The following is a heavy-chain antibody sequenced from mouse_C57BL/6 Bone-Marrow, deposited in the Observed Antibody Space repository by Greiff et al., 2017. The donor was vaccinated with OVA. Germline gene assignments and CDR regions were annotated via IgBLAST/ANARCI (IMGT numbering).Heavy chain of an antibody. Sequence: EVQGVESGGDLVKPGGSLKLSCAASGFTFSSYGMSWVRQTPDKRLEWVATISSGGSYTYYPDSVKGRFTISRDNAKNTLYLQMSSLKSEDTAMYYCARQEGYYYGSSPWFAYWGQGTLVTVSA. D-gene: IGHD1-1*01. CDR1: GFTFSSYG. CDR3: ARQEGYYYGSSPWFAY. V-gene: IGHV5-6*01. J-gene: IGHJ3*01. CDR2: ISSGGSYT.